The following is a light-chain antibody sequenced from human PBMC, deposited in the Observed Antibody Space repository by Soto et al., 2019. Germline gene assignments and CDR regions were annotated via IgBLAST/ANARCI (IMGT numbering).Light chain of an antibody. CDR1: SSDIGHYDY. CDR2: HVT. V-gene: IGLV2-14*03. J-gene: IGLJ1*01. CDR3: CSLTTSHTYV. Sequence: QSVLTQPASVSGSPGQSITISCTGTSSDIGHYDYVSWYQQHPGKAPKLMIYHVTYRPSGVSNRYSGSKSGNSASLTSAGLQADDEADDYCCSLTTSHTYVFGSGTKLTVL.